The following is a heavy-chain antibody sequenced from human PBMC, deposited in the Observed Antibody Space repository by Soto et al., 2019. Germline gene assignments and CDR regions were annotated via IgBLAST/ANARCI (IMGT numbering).Heavy chain of an antibody. D-gene: IGHD3-3*01. CDR1: GFTFSSYS. Sequence: GGSLRLSCATSGFTFSSYSMNWVRQAPGKGLEWISYIDSSSSKYYADSVKGRFTISRDNAQNLLYLQMNSLRAEDTALYYCAWGFLDSSYFDCWGQGTLVTVSS. CDR2: IDSSSSK. CDR3: AWGFLDSSYFDC. V-gene: IGHV3-48*01. J-gene: IGHJ4*02.